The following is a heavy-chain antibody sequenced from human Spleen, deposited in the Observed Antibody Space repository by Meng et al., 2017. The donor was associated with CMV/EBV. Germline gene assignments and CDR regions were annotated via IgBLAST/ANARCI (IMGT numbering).Heavy chain of an antibody. V-gene: IGHV1-46*01. J-gene: IGHJ6*02. CDR2: INPRGGGT. CDR3: ARPQVAAYCSGKRCSVGFYYYFGMDV. Sequence: VRQAPGQGLEWMGIINPRGGGTSYAQKFQGRVTMTRDTSTSTVYMELSSLRSEDTAVYYCARPQVAAYCSGKRCSVGFYYYFGMDVWGQGTTVTVSS. D-gene: IGHD2-15*01.